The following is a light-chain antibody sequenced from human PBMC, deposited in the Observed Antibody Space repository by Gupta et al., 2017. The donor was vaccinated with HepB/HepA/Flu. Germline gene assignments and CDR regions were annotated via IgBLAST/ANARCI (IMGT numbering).Light chain of an antibody. CDR3: HQYDSSPGYT. CDR2: CAS. J-gene: IGKJ2*01. Sequence: DIVLRQPPGTLSLSPGVSATVSCRASQSVISSNLAWYQQKPRQAPRLLINCASSRATGIPDRIISSGSCTDFSLTISSREPDDVSVYYCHQYDSSPGYTFGQGTKLEIK. V-gene: IGKV3-20*01. CDR1: QSVISSN.